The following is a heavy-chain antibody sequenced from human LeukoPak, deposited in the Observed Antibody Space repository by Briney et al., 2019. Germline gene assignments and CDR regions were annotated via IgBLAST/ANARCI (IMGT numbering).Heavy chain of an antibody. CDR2: IKYDGSEE. J-gene: IGHJ4*02. D-gene: IGHD2-15*01. Sequence: GGSLTLSCAASGLTFSGQWMNWVRQAPGQGLEWVANIKYDGSEEYYADSVKGRFTISRDNSKKTLYLQMNSLRAEDTAVYYCAKDAANLLYYFDYWGQGALVTVSS. V-gene: IGHV3-7*01. CDR3: AKDAANLLYYFDY. CDR1: GLTFSGQW.